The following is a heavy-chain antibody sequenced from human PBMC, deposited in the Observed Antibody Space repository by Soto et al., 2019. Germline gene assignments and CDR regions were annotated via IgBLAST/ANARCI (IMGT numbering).Heavy chain of an antibody. CDR1: GGTFGSDA. V-gene: IGHV1-69*06. CDR2: IIPIFGTT. D-gene: IGHD3-22*01. J-gene: IGHJ5*02. CDR3: ARDRTDSGYYTNWLDP. Sequence: QVHLMQSGAEVKKPGSSVKVSCKASGGTFGSDAITWVRQAPGQGLEWVGRIIPIFGTTNYAQNLQGRVSISADKSTLTSYMELHSRTSDDTARYYCARDRTDSGYYTNWLDPWGQGTQVTVSS.